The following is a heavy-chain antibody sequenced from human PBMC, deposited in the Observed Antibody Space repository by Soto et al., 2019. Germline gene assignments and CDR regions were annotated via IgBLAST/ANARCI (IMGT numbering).Heavy chain of an antibody. V-gene: IGHV4-31*03. D-gene: IGHD2-15*01. CDR1: GGSISRGDYS. CDR2: IYYSGST. Sequence: SETLSLTCTVSGGSISRGDYSWSWIRQHPGKGLEWIGYIYYSGSTYYNPSLKSRVTISVDTSKNQFSLKLSSVTAADTAVYYCASWVGYCSGGSCPENAFDIWGQGTMVTVSS. J-gene: IGHJ3*02. CDR3: ASWVGYCSGGSCPENAFDI.